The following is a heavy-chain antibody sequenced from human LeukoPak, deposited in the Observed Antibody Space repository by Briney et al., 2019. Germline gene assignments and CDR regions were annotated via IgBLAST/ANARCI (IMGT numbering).Heavy chain of an antibody. D-gene: IGHD1-26*01. CDR3: ARVGARNTFDY. V-gene: IGHV1-69*13. CDR1: GGAFSSYG. CDR2: IIPIFGTA. Sequence: ASVKVSCKASGGAFSSYGISWVRQAPGQGLEWMGGIIPIFGTANYAQKFQGRVTITADESTSTAYMELSSLRSEDTAVYYCARVGARNTFDYWGQGTLVTVSS. J-gene: IGHJ4*02.